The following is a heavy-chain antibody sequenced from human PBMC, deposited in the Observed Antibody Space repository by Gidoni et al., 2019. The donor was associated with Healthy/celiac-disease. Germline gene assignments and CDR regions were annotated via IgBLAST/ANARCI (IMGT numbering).Heavy chain of an antibody. V-gene: IGHV3-48*01. Sequence: EVQLVESGGGLVQPGGSLRLSCAASGFTFSSYSMHWVRQAPGKGLEWVSYISSSSSTIYYADSVKGRFTISRDNAKNSLYLQMNSLRAEDTAVYYCERSTVDWFDTWGQGTLVTVSS. CDR2: ISSSSSTI. CDR1: GFTFSSYS. CDR3: ERSTVDWFDT. J-gene: IGHJ5*02. D-gene: IGHD2-8*02.